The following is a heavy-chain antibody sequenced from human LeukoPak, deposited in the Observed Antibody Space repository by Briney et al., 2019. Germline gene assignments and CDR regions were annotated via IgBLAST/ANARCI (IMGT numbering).Heavy chain of an antibody. J-gene: IGHJ4*02. CDR1: GCSFSSYA. CDR2: IIHMCGTA. Sequence: SVKVSCKASGCSFSSYAISWVRKAPGQGLEWMGGIIHMCGTANYAQKFQGRVTITTDESTSTAYMELSSLRSEDTAVYYCARGSSYDFWSGYFDYWGQGTLVTVSS. V-gene: IGHV1-69*05. D-gene: IGHD3-3*01. CDR3: ARGSSYDFWSGYFDY.